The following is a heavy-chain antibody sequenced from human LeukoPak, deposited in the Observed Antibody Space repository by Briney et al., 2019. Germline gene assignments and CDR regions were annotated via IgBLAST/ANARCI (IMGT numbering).Heavy chain of an antibody. D-gene: IGHD3-9*01. J-gene: IGHJ5*02. CDR1: GYTFTSYD. Sequence: GASVKVSCKASGYTFTSYDINWVRQATGQGLEWMGWMNPNSGNTGYAQKFQGRVTMTRNTSISTAYMELSSLRSEDTAVYYCARGVRYFDWLFDHNWFDPWGQGTLVTVSS. CDR2: MNPNSGNT. V-gene: IGHV1-8*01. CDR3: ARGVRYFDWLFDHNWFDP.